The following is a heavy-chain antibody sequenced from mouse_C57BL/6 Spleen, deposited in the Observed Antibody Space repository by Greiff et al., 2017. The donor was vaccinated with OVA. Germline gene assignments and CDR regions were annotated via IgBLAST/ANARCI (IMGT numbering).Heavy chain of an antibody. J-gene: IGHJ2*01. CDR1: GYTFTSYW. D-gene: IGHD2-3*01. CDR2: IDPSDSYT. Sequence: QVQLQQPGAELVRPGTSVKLSCKASGYTFTSYWMHWVKQRPGQGLEWIGVIDPSDSYTNYNQKFKGEATLTVDTSSSTAYMQLSSLTSEDSAVYYCARSHYDGYYVDYWGQGTTLTVSS. V-gene: IGHV1-59*01. CDR3: ARSHYDGYYVDY.